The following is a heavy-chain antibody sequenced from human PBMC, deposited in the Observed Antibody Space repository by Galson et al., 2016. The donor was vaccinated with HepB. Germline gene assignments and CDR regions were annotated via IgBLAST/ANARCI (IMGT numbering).Heavy chain of an antibody. CDR3: ARTGGFDADYFAY. J-gene: IGHJ4*02. CDR1: GFSLSTSSVG. D-gene: IGHD3-16*01. Sequence: PALVKPTQTLTLTCTFSGFSLSTSSVGVGWIRQPPGKALEWLAQVFSNDDKSYSTSLKSRLTISKDTSKSQVVLTMTNVDPVDTATYYCARTGGFDADYFAYWGQGTLVTVSS. CDR2: VFSNDDK. V-gene: IGHV2-26*01.